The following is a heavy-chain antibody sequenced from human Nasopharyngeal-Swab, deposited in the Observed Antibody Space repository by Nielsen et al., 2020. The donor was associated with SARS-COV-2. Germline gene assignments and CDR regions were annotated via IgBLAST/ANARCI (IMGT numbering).Heavy chain of an antibody. V-gene: IGHV3-9*01. CDR1: GFNFHDYV. CDR3: ARDPATGALDH. D-gene: IGHD1-26*01. Sequence: SLKISCTASGFNFHDYVMHWVRQAPGKGLEWVSSVSRNSGNIGYADSVKGRFTISRDNAKNSLYPQMHSLRADDTALYYCARDPATGALDHWGQGTLVTVSS. CDR2: VSRNSGNI. J-gene: IGHJ4*02.